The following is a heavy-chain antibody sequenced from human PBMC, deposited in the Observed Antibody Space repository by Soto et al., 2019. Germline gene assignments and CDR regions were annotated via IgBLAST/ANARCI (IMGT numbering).Heavy chain of an antibody. V-gene: IGHV4-39*01. D-gene: IGHD5-18*01. CDR3: ARQAYSYGYRGYYFDY. Sequence: PSETLSLTCTVSGGSISSSSYYWGWIRQPPGKGLEWIGSIYYSGSTYYNPSLKSRVTISVDTSKNQFSLKLSSVTAADTAVYYCARQAYSYGYRGYYFDYWGQGTLVTVSS. CDR2: IYYSGST. J-gene: IGHJ4*02. CDR1: GGSISSSSYY.